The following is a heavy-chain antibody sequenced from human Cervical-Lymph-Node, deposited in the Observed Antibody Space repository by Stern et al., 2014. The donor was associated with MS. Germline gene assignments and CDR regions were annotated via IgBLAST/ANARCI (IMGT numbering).Heavy chain of an antibody. Sequence: QMQLVQSGAEVKKPGASGQVTCKTSENTFTGDYIHWMRQATGQGLEWMGWINPNSGATNYAQRFQDRVSLTSDTSNSLAYMELDRLTSGDTAVYYCARISLGSGIDYWGQGSLVTVSS. CDR3: ARISLGSGIDY. CDR2: INPNSGAT. D-gene: IGHD1-26*01. V-gene: IGHV1-2*02. J-gene: IGHJ4*02. CDR1: ENTFTGDY.